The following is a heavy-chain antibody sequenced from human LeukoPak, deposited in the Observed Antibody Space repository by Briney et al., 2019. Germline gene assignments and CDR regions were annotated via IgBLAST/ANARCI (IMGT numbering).Heavy chain of an antibody. CDR3: ATGAGDFDH. CDR1: GDSISGSPYY. Sequence: SETLSLTCSVSGDSISGSPYYWGWIRQPPGKGLEWIGSVDFTGNTYYNPSLKSRVTKSVDTSKNQFSLRLSSVTAADTAVYYCATGAGDFDHWGQGILVTASS. CDR2: VDFTGNT. J-gene: IGHJ4*02. V-gene: IGHV4-39*01. D-gene: IGHD1-14*01.